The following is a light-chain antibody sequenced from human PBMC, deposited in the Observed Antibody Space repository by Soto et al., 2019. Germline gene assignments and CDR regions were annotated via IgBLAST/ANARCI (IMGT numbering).Light chain of an antibody. CDR2: GNS. CDR1: SSNIGAGYD. V-gene: IGLV1-40*01. Sequence: QSVLTQPHSVSGAPGQRVTISCTGSSSNIGAGYDVHWYQQLPGTAPKLLIYGNSNRPSGVPDRCSGSKSGASTSLAITGLRAEDEADYYCQSYDSSLSGWVFGGGTKLTVL. CDR3: QSYDSSLSGWV. J-gene: IGLJ3*02.